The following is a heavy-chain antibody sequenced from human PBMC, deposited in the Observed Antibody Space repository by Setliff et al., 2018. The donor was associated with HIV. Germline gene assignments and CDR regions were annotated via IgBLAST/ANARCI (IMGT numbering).Heavy chain of an antibody. Sequence: ASVKVSCKASGYTFISYGISWVRQAPGQGLEWMGWISTYNGNTDYAQKLQGRVTMTTDTSTSTAYMELRSLRSDDSAVYYCARDDYGDYVGDYWGQGTLVTVSS. CDR1: GYTFISYG. V-gene: IGHV1-18*01. J-gene: IGHJ4*02. CDR2: ISTYNGNT. D-gene: IGHD4-17*01. CDR3: ARDDYGDYVGDY.